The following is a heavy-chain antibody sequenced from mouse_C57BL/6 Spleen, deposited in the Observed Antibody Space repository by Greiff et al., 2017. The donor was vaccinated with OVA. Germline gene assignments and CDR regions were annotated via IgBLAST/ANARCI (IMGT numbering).Heavy chain of an antibody. Sequence: VQLQQSGAELVRPGASVTLSCKASGYTFTDYEMHWVKQTPVHGLEWIGAIDPETGGTAYNQKFKGKAILTADKSSSTAYMELRSLTSEDSAVYYCTRELELGGLFAYWGQGTLVTVSA. CDR1: GYTFTDYE. V-gene: IGHV1-15*01. D-gene: IGHD4-1*01. CDR3: TRELELGGLFAY. CDR2: IDPETGGT. J-gene: IGHJ3*01.